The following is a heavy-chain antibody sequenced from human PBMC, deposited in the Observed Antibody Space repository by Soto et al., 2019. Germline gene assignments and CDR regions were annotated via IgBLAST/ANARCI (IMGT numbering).Heavy chain of an antibody. CDR3: AVAAVREIMAQESSGMAV. J-gene: IGHJ6*02. D-gene: IGHD3-10*01. V-gene: IGHV1-69*01. CDR2: IMPTVDSA. CDR1: GGTLSDYA. Sequence: QVQLVQSGAEVKTPGSSVKVSCKASGGTLSDYAISWVRQAPGQGLEWMGGIMPTVDSANYAQNFQGRLTISADESTSTGNLELSSLRSDDTAVYYCAVAAVREIMAQESSGMAVWGQGTTGIVSS.